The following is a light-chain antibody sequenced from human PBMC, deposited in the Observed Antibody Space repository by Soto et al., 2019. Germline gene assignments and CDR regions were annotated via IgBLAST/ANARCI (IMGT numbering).Light chain of an antibody. CDR3: QQYGTSRT. Sequence: EIVLTQSPGTLSLPPGERATLSCRASQSVSSNYLAWYQQKSGQAPRLLIYGISSRATGIPDRFSGSGSGTDFTLTISRLEPEDFAVYYCQQYGTSRTFGQGTKVEIK. J-gene: IGKJ1*01. V-gene: IGKV3-20*01. CDR1: QSVSSNY. CDR2: GIS.